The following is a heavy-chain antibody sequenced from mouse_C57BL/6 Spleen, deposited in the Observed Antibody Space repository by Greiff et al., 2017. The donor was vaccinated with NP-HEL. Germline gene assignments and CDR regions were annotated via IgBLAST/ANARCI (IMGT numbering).Heavy chain of an antibody. Sequence: QVQLQQSGAELVRPGTSVKVSCKASGYAFTNYLIEWVKQRPGQGLEWIGVINPGSGGTNYNEKFKGKATLTADKSSSTAYMQLSSLTSEDSAVYFCARCYGSSLEDVDVWGTGTTVTVSS. J-gene: IGHJ1*03. V-gene: IGHV1-54*01. CDR2: INPGSGGT. CDR3: ARCYGSSLEDVDV. CDR1: GYAFTNYL. D-gene: IGHD1-1*01.